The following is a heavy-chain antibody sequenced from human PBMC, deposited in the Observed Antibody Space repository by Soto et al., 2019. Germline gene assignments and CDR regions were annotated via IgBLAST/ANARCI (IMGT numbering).Heavy chain of an antibody. CDR1: GGTFSSYA. Sequence: QVQLVQSGAEVKKPGSSVKVSCKASGGTFSSYAISWVRQAPGQGLEWMGGITPISGTANYAQKFQGRVTITADESTSTAYMELSSLSSDDTAVYFCARGHHYSSSSEYYYHGLDVWGQGTTVTVSS. V-gene: IGHV1-69*12. CDR2: ITPISGTA. D-gene: IGHD6-6*01. J-gene: IGHJ6*02. CDR3: ARGHHYSSSSEYYYHGLDV.